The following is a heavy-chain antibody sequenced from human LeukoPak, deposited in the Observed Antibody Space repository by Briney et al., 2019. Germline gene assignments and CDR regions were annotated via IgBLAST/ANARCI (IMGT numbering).Heavy chain of an antibody. J-gene: IGHJ6*02. V-gene: IGHV4-34*01. CDR2: INHSGST. D-gene: IGHD3-3*01. CDR1: SGSFSDYN. CDR3: ARGSIMLFGVIRNNYYYGMDV. Sequence: SETLSLTCAVNSGSFSDYNWSWIRQSPGKGLEWIGEINHSGSTNYNPSLKSPVTISVDTSKNQFSLKLGSVTAADTAVYYCARGSIMLFGVIRNNYYYGMDVWGQGTTVTVSS.